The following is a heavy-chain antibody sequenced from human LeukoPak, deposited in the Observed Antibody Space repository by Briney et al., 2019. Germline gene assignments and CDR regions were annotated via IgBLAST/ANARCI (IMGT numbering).Heavy chain of an antibody. D-gene: IGHD5-12*01. J-gene: IGHJ6*02. CDR1: GYSFTSYW. Sequence: SGESLKISCKGSGYSFTSYWIGWVRQMPGKGLEWMGIIYPGDSDTRYSPSFQGQVTISADKSISTAYLQWSSLKASDTAMYYCARLGPNSGYVLYYYYGMDVWGQGTTVTVSS. CDR3: ARLGPNSGYVLYYYYGMDV. CDR2: IYPGDSDT. V-gene: IGHV5-51*01.